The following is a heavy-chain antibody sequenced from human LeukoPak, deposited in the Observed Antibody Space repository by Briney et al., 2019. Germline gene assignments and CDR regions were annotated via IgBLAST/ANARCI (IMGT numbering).Heavy chain of an antibody. D-gene: IGHD1-26*01. CDR2: INPSGGST. CDR1: GYTFTSYY. V-gene: IGHV1-46*01. CDR3: ARGKSRGSHIDY. J-gene: IGHJ4*02. Sequence: APVKVSCKASGYTFTSYYIHWVRQAPGQGLEWVGIINPSGGSTSYAQTFQGRVTMTRDMSTSTVYMELSSLRSEDTAVYYCARGKSRGSHIDYCGQGTLVTVSS.